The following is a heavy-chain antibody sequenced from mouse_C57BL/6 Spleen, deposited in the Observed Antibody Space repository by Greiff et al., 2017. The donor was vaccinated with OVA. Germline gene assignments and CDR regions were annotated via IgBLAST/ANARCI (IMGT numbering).Heavy chain of an antibody. J-gene: IGHJ2*01. D-gene: IGHD4-1*02. CDR1: GYTFTSYW. V-gene: IGHV1-61*01. CDR2: IYPSDSET. CDR3: ARSTGTSPLFDY. Sequence: QVQLQQPGAELVKPGASVKVSCKASGYTFTSYWMDWVKQRPGQGLEWIGNIYPSDSETHYNQKFKDKATLTVDKSSSTAYMQLSSLTSEDSAVYYCARSTGTSPLFDYWGQGTTLTVSS.